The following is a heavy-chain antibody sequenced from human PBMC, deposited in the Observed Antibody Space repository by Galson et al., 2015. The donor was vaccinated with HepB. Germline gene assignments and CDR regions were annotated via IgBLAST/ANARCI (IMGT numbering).Heavy chain of an antibody. V-gene: IGHV4-59*01. Sequence: SETLSLTCTVSGGSISNYYWSWIRQPPGKGLEWIGYIYYSGSTNYNPSLKSRVTISVDRSKNQFSLRVSSVTAADTAVYYCARGGSYPTGDYMDVWGKGTTVTVSS. CDR3: ARGGSYPTGDYMDV. CDR1: GGSISNYY. D-gene: IGHD1-26*01. J-gene: IGHJ6*03. CDR2: IYYSGST.